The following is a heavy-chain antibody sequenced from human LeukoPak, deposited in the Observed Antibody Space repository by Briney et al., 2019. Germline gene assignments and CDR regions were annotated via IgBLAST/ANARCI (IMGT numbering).Heavy chain of an antibody. D-gene: IGHD6-13*01. CDR2: IYYSGST. V-gene: IGHV4-59*12. J-gene: IGHJ2*01. CDR3: ARKNGIAAAGTKSPPDWYFDL. CDR1: GGSISSYY. Sequence: PSETLSLTCTVSGGSISSYYWSWIRQPPGKGLEWIGYIYYSGSTNYNPSLKSRVTISVDTSKNQFSLKLSSVTAADTAVYYCARKNGIAAAGTKSPPDWYFDLWGRGTLVTVSS.